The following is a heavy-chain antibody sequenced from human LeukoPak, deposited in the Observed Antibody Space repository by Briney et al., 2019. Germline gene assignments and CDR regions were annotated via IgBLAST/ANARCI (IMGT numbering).Heavy chain of an antibody. J-gene: IGHJ4*02. V-gene: IGHV3-23*01. CDR1: GLSFSSFA. D-gene: IGHD3-3*01. CDR2: ISGSGGST. CDR3: AKDFGMELDY. Sequence: GGSLRLSCAASGLSFSSFAMSWVRQAPGKGLEWVSAISGSGGSTYYADSVKGRFTISRDNSKNTLYLQMNSLRAEDTAVYYCAKDFGMELDYWGQGTLVTVSS.